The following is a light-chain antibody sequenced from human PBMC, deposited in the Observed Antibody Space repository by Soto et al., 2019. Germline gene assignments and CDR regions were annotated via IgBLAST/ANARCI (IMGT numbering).Light chain of an antibody. J-gene: IGKJ1*01. CDR2: GSS. CDR3: QQYGNPRT. V-gene: IGKV3-20*01. CDR1: HSLSSIY. Sequence: ESGLPQSPGTLSLSPGERATLSCMASHSLSSIYFSCYQQPPGPSPSLLISGSSSRATVIPDRFSGSGSGTDFTLTISLLAPEDFAVYYCQQYGNPRTFGQGTKVDI.